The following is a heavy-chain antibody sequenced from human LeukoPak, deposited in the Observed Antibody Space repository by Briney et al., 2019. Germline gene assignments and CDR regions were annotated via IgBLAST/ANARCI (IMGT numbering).Heavy chain of an antibody. J-gene: IGHJ4*02. CDR3: ARVTGRFGEFPDY. D-gene: IGHD3-10*01. CDR1: GGSISSYY. V-gene: IGHV4-4*07. CDR2: IYPSGST. Sequence: PSETLSLTCIVPGGSISSYYWSWIREPAGKGLEWIGRIYPSGSTKYTPSPKSRVTISVETSKNQFSLKLSSVTAAGTAVYYCARVTGRFGEFPDYWGQGTLVTVSS.